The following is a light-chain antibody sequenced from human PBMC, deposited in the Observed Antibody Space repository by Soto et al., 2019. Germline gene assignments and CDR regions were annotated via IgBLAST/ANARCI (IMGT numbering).Light chain of an antibody. CDR3: QQYYSYPLT. J-gene: IGKJ1*01. V-gene: IGKV1-5*03. Sequence: DIQMTQSPSPLSGSVGDRGTITCQASQTISSWLAWYQQKPGKAPKLLTYKASTLKSGVPSRFSGSGSGTDFSLTISCLQSEDFATYYCQQYYSYPLTLSQGTKVDIK. CDR2: KAS. CDR1: QTISSW.